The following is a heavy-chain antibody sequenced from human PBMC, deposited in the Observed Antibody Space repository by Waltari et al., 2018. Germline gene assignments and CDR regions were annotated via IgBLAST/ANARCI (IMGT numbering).Heavy chain of an antibody. CDR2: VYYDGYT. CDR3: ARGAGHFKPFDS. Sequence: HLQLQDSGPGLVKPSETLSLTCTVSNGSVSRATYYWGWIRQPPGKGLAWIATVYYDGYTYYNPSLKSRVTISLDTSKNQFSLKLTSVTAADTAVYYCARGAGHFKPFDSWGQGTLVTVSS. CDR1: NGSVSRATYY. D-gene: IGHD3-10*01. J-gene: IGHJ4*02. V-gene: IGHV4-39*07.